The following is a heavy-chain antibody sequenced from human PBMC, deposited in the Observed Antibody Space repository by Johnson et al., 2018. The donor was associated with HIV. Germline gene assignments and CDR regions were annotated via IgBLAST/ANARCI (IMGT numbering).Heavy chain of an antibody. D-gene: IGHD3-22*01. CDR1: GFTVSSNY. Sequence: VQLVESGGGLIQPGGSLRLSCAASGFTVSSNYMSWVRQAPGKGLEWVSVIYSGGSTYYADSVKGRFTISRDNSKNTLYLQMNRLRAEDTAVYYCGRELQDDSSGYYYNDAFDIWGQGTMVTVSS. CDR2: IYSGGST. J-gene: IGHJ3*02. CDR3: GRELQDDSSGYYYNDAFDI. V-gene: IGHV3-53*01.